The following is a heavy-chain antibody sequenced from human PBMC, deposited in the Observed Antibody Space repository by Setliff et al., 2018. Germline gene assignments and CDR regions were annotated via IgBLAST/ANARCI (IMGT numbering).Heavy chain of an antibody. D-gene: IGHD3-10*01. CDR2: INTNTGNP. CDR1: GYTFTSYA. J-gene: IGHJ3*02. Sequence: AASVKVSCKASGYTFTSYAMNWVRQAPGQGLEWMGWINTNTGNPTYAQGFTGRFVFSLDTSVSTAYLQISSLKAEDTAVYYCARNYYGSGSYWDAFDIWGQGTMVTVSS. CDR3: ARNYYGSGSYWDAFDI. V-gene: IGHV7-4-1*02.